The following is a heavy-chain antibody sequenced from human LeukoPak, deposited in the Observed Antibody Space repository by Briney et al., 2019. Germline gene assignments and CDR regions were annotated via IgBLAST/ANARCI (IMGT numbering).Heavy chain of an antibody. J-gene: IGHJ3*02. Sequence: AASVKVSCKVSGYTLTELSMHWVRQAPGKWLEWMGGFDPEDGETIYAQKFQGRVTMAEDTSTDTAYMELSSLRSEDTAVYYCATGDYEAGAFDIWGQGTMVTVSS. CDR1: GYTLTELS. CDR3: ATGDYEAGAFDI. CDR2: FDPEDGET. D-gene: IGHD4-17*01. V-gene: IGHV1-24*01.